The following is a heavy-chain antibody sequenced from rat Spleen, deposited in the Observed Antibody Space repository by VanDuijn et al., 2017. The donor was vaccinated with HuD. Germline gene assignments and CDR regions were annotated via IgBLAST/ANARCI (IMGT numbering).Heavy chain of an antibody. Sequence: EVQLVESGGGLVEPGRSLKLSCAAPGITFSDYNMAWVRQAPEKGLEWVAISTFDGSTTYYRDSVKGRFTISRDNAKSTLYLQMDSLRSEDTATYYCARRQYGYTDYFDYWGQGVMVTVSS. J-gene: IGHJ2*01. CDR1: GITFSDYN. CDR2: STFDGSTT. D-gene: IGHD1-4*01. CDR3: ARRQYGYTDYFDY. V-gene: IGHV5S10*01.